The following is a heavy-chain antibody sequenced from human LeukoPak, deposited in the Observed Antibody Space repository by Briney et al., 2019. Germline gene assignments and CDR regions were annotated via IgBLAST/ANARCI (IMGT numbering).Heavy chain of an antibody. CDR1: GYTFTSYA. V-gene: IGHV1-3*01. CDR2: INAGNGNT. J-gene: IGHJ4*02. Sequence: ASVKVSCKASGYTFTSYAMHWVRQAPGQRLEWMGWINAGNGNTKYSQKFQGRVTITRDTSASTAYMELSSLRSEDTAVYYCATASPLRFLEWLPYPLDYWGQGTLVTVSS. D-gene: IGHD3-3*01. CDR3: ATASPLRFLEWLPYPLDY.